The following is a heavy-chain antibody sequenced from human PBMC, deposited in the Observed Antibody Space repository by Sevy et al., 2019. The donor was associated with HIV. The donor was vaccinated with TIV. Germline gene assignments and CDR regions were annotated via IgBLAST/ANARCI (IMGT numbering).Heavy chain of an antibody. D-gene: IGHD1-26*01. J-gene: IGHJ5*02. CDR3: ARMNYSASAPGSWFDP. CDR1: GGSISSYY. Sequence: SETLSLTCTVSGGSISSYYWSWIRQPPGKGLEWIAYMYYSGITNYSPSLKSRLTISIDTSKNHFSLKLRSVTAADMAVYYCARMNYSASAPGSWFDPWGQGTLVTVSS. V-gene: IGHV4-59*01. CDR2: MYYSGIT.